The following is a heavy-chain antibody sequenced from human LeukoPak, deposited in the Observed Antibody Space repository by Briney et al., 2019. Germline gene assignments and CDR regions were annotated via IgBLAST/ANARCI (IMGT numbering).Heavy chain of an antibody. Sequence: GGSLRLSCAASGFTFSSYAMSWVRQAPGKGLEWVSAISGSGGSTYYADSVKGRFTTSRDNSKNTLYLQMNSLRAEDTAVYYCAKGSVYDFWSGYSRHLNYWGQGTLVTVSS. CDR1: GFTFSSYA. J-gene: IGHJ4*02. D-gene: IGHD3-3*01. V-gene: IGHV3-23*01. CDR3: AKGSVYDFWSGYSRHLNY. CDR2: ISGSGGST.